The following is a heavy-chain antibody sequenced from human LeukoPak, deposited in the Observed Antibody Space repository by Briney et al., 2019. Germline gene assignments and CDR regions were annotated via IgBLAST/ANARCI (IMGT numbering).Heavy chain of an antibody. CDR1: GFTFSSYA. J-gene: IGHJ6*03. CDR3: ARETRSSTAYYGAYYSMDV. V-gene: IGHV3-30*04. CDR2: ISYDGSNK. Sequence: GRSLRLSCAASGFTFSSYAMHWVRQAPGKGLEWVAVISYDGSNKYYADSVKGRFTISRDNAKNSVFLEMSSLRAEDTALYYCARETRSSTAYYGAYYSMDVWGKGTTVTVAS. D-gene: IGHD2-2*01.